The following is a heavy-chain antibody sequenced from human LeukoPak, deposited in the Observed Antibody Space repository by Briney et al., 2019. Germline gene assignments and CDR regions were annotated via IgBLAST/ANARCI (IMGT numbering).Heavy chain of an antibody. CDR3: ARGYYYDSSGYYPAFDI. Sequence: SETLSLTCTVSGGSISSYYWSWIRQPPGKGLEWTGYIYYSGSTNHNPSLKSRVTISVDTSKNQFSLKLSSVTAADTAVYYCARGYYYDSSGYYPAFDIWGQGTMVTVSS. J-gene: IGHJ3*02. CDR1: GGSISSYY. D-gene: IGHD3-22*01. CDR2: IYYSGST. V-gene: IGHV4-59*01.